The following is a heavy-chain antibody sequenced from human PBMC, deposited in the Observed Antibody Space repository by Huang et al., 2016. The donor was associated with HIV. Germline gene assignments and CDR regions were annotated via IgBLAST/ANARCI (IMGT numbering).Heavy chain of an antibody. CDR1: GGPFRSYS. D-gene: IGHD4-4*01. CDR2: LMPVFDSP. CDR3: ARGSLEYSVSSSLDY. Sequence: QVQLLQSGAEVKKPGSSVKVSCKASGGPFRSYSIAWVLQAPGQGLEWMASLMPVFDSPNYAQKLQGRVRVTADESTSTVYMELRDLRPDDTAVYFCARGSLEYSVSSSLDYWGQGTHVTVSS. V-gene: IGHV1-69*13. J-gene: IGHJ4*02.